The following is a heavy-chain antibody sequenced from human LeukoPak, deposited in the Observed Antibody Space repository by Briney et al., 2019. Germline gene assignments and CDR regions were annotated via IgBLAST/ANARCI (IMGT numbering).Heavy chain of an antibody. J-gene: IGHJ5*02. CDR2: IYYSGST. D-gene: IGHD5-18*01. Sequence: SEILSLTCTVSGGSISSYYWSWIRQPPGKGLEWIGYIYYSGSTNYNPSLKSRVTISVDTSKNQFSLKLSSVTAADTAVYYCALYSYGSHWFDHWGQGTLVTVSS. CDR1: GGSISSYY. CDR3: ALYSYGSHWFDH. V-gene: IGHV4-59*08.